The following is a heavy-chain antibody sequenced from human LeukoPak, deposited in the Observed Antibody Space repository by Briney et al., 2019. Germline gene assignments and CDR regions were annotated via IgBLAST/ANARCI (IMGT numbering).Heavy chain of an antibody. CDR1: GGSINSGRYY. D-gene: IGHD5-18*01. J-gene: IGHJ6*03. V-gene: IGHV4-61*09. Sequence: SETLSLTCNVSGGSINSGRYYWSWIRQPAGRGLEWIGHISNSGSTSYSPSLKSRVTISVDTSKKQFSLKMSSVSAADPAVYYCARGLHGYTYGYVPWELYYYMDVWGKGTTVTISS. CDR2: ISNSGST. CDR3: ARGLHGYTYGYVPWELYYYMDV.